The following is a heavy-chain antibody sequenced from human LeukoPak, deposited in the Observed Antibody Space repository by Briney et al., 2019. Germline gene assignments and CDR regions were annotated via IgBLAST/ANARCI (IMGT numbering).Heavy chain of an antibody. D-gene: IGHD6-19*01. CDR3: AREVRSGWYDY. CDR1: GGSISIYY. Sequence: SDTLSLTCTVSGGSISIYYWIWIRQPPGKGLEGIGYIYYSGSTNYNPSLKSRVTISVDTSKNQFSLKLSSVTAADTAVYYCAREVRSGWYDYWGQGTLVTVSS. CDR2: IYYSGST. V-gene: IGHV4-59*01. J-gene: IGHJ4*02.